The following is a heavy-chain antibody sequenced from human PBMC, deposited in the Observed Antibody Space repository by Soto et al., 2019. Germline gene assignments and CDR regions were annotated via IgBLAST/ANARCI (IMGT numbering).Heavy chain of an antibody. CDR3: IGINYYGMDV. J-gene: IGHJ6*02. CDR2: IIPMFGAA. V-gene: IGHV1-69*01. Sequence: QVQLVQSGAEVKKPGSSVKVSCKASGGTFSSYAITWVRQAPGQGLEWMGGIIPMFGAANYAQKFQGRVTITADESTSTAYMQLRSLRSEDTVGYYCIGINYYGMDVWGQGTTVTVAS. CDR1: GGTFSSYA. D-gene: IGHD3-10*01.